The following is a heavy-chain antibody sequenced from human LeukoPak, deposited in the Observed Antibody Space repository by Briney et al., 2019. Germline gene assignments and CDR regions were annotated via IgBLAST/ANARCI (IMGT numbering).Heavy chain of an antibody. CDR1: GGSITSSSYY. D-gene: IGHD6-19*01. Sequence: SETLSLTCTVSGGSITSSSYYWGCIPQPPGKELEWVGRVYHSGSTYYNPSLKSRLTISVDTSKNQLSLKLSSVTAADTAVYYCARLGGSYSSGWPFDYWGQGTLVTVSS. J-gene: IGHJ4*02. CDR2: VYHSGST. CDR3: ARLGGSYSSGWPFDY. V-gene: IGHV4-39*01.